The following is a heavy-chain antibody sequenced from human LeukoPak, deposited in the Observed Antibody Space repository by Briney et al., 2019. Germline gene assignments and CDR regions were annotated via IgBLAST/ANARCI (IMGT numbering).Heavy chain of an antibody. D-gene: IGHD3-3*01. CDR1: GFTFSNYD. Sequence: AGGSLRLSCAASGFTFSNYDMNWVRQAPGKGLEWISYISSSGTNIKYADSVKGRFTISRDNAKNSLYLQMDSLRAEDTAVYYCARDSTCNLCSGCYFFDNWGQGTLVTVSS. CDR3: ARDSTCNLCSGCYFFDN. CDR2: ISSSGTNI. J-gene: IGHJ4*02. V-gene: IGHV3-48*03.